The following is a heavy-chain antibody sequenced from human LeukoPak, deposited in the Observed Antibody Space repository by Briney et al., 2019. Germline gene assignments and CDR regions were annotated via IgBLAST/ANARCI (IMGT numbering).Heavy chain of an antibody. D-gene: IGHD4-17*01. Sequence: GRSLRLSCAASGFTFSRSGMDWVRQAPGKGLEWVAVVWYDGSNKYYADSVKGRFTISRDNSKNTVYLQMNSLRAEDTAVYYCANEDYGDYSGMDVWGQGTTVTVSS. CDR2: VWYDGSNK. CDR3: ANEDYGDYSGMDV. V-gene: IGHV3-33*06. CDR1: GFTFSRSG. J-gene: IGHJ6*02.